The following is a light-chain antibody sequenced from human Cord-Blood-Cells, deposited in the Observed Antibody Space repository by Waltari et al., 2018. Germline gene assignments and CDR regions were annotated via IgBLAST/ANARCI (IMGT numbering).Light chain of an antibody. J-gene: IGLJ2*01. CDR3: SSYTSSRSLV. V-gene: IGLV2-14*01. CDR1: SSHVVRYNY. Sequence: QSALTHPDSVSGCPGQSLPISHTGTSSHVVRYNYVSWYQQPPGKAPTLMIYQVNNRSSGVSNLFAGSNSGKTASLIISVLHAEDEADYYCSSYTSSRSLVFGGGTKLTVL. CDR2: QVN.